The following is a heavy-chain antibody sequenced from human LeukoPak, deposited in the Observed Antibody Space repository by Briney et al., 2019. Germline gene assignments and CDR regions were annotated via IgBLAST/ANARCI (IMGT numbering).Heavy chain of an antibody. CDR2: ISYDGSNK. CDR3: ATLRLNTAMVTDAFDI. CDR1: GFTFSSYG. V-gene: IGHV3-30*19. J-gene: IGHJ3*02. Sequence: PGGSLRLSCAASGFTFSSYGMHWVRQAPGKGLEWVAFISYDGSNKYYADSVKGRFTISRDNSRNTLYLQMNSLRAEDTAVYYCATLRLNTAMVTDAFDIWGQGTMVTVSS. D-gene: IGHD5-18*01.